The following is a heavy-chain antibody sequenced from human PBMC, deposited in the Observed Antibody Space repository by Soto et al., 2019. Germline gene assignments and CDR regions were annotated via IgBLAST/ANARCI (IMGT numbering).Heavy chain of an antibody. D-gene: IGHD2-2*01. V-gene: IGHV4-30-4*01. Sequence: QVQLQESGPGLVKPSQTLSLTCSVSGGSISSIDYFLSWIRQPPGKGLEWIGFIYHTGTTYYNPSLRSRVTISIDTSKSQFSMKLNSVTAADPAVYYCARVMAAMQNWLDPWGQGTLVTVSP. CDR1: GGSISSIDYF. CDR3: ARVMAAMQNWLDP. J-gene: IGHJ5*02. CDR2: IYHTGTT.